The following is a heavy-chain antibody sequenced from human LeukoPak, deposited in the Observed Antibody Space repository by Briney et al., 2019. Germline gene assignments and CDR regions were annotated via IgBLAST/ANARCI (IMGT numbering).Heavy chain of an antibody. J-gene: IGHJ6*04. D-gene: IGHD6-19*01. Sequence: GGSLRLSCAASGFTFSSYWMSWVRQAPGKGLEWVANIKQDGSEKYYVDSVKGRFTISRDNAKNSLYLQMNSLRAEDTAVYCCVCGQPNQWLRGVWGKGTTVTVSS. CDR1: GFTFSSYW. CDR2: IKQDGSEK. V-gene: IGHV3-7*01. CDR3: VCGQPNQWLRGV.